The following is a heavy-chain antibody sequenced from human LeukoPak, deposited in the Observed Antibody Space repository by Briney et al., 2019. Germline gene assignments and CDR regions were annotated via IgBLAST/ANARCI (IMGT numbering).Heavy chain of an antibody. CDR1: GFTFSSYA. D-gene: IGHD5-12*01. Sequence: PGRSLRLSCAASGFTFSSYAMHWVRQAPGQGLEWGAVISYVGSNKYYADSLKGRFPISRDNSKNTLYLQMNSLRAEDTAVYYCARDVDIVATITLDYWGQGTLVTVSS. J-gene: IGHJ4*02. CDR3: ARDVDIVATITLDY. V-gene: IGHV3-30-3*01. CDR2: ISYVGSNK.